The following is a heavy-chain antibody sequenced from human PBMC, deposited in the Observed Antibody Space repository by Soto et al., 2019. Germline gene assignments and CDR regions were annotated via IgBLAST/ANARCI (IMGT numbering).Heavy chain of an antibody. D-gene: IGHD6-19*01. CDR1: GYTFTSYG. CDR3: ARDSRGWYHTGFDT. J-gene: IGHJ5*02. V-gene: IGHV1-18*01. Sequence: ASVKVSCKASGYTFTSYGISWVRQAPGQGLEWMGWISAYNGNTNYAQKLQGRVTMTTDTSTSTAYMELRSLRSDDTAVYYCARDSRGWYHTGFDTWGQGTLVTVSS. CDR2: ISAYNGNT.